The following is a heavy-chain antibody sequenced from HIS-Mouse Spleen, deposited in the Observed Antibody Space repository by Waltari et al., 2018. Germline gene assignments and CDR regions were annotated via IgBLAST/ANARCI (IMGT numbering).Heavy chain of an antibody. CDR3: ARERRGPGWFDP. CDR2: IKQDGSEK. D-gene: IGHD5-12*01. J-gene: IGHJ5*02. Sequence: EVQLVESGGGLVQPGGSLRLSCAASGFTVRSDWMSGVRQAPGKGLEWVANIKQDGSEKYYVDSVKGRFTISRDNAKNSLYLQMNSLRAEDTAVYYCARERRGPGWFDPWGQGTLVTVSS. V-gene: IGHV3-7*01. CDR1: GFTVRSDW.